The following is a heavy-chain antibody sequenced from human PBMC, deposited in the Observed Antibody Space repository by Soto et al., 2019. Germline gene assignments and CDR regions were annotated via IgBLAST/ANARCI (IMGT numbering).Heavy chain of an antibody. CDR3: AKGWTNYGSGNYDWFDR. CDR1: GFTFSSYA. V-gene: IGHV3-30*18. D-gene: IGHD3-10*01. J-gene: IGHJ5*02. Sequence: QVQLVESGGGVVQPGRSLRLSCAASGFTFSSYAMYWVRQAPGKGLGGVAVISYDGSNQYYADSVKGRFTFSRDNSKNTLYLQMNGLRDEDTAVYYCAKGWTNYGSGNYDWFDRWGQGTLVTVSS. CDR2: ISYDGSNQ.